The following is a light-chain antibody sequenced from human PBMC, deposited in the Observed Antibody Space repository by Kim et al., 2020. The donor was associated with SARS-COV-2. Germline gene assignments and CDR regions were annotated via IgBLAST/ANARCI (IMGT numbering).Light chain of an antibody. CDR2: EVS. CDR3: CSYAGSSDVV. CDR1: SRYVGSYNL. J-gene: IGLJ2*01. Sequence: GQSITISCTGTSRYVGSYNLVSWYQPHPGKAPKLMIYEVSKRPSGVSNRFSGSKSGNTASLTISGLQAEDEADYYCCSYAGSSDVVFGGGTQLTVL. V-gene: IGLV2-23*02.